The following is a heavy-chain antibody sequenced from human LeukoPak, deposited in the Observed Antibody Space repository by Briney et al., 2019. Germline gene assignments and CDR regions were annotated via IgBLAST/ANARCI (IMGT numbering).Heavy chain of an antibody. D-gene: IGHD2-2*01. V-gene: IGHV1-69*13. CDR1: GGTFSSYA. Sequence: GASVKVSCKASGGTFSSYAISWVRQAPGQGLEWMGGIIPIFGTANYAQKFQGRVTITADESTSTAYMELSSLRSEDTAVYYCARDLGAYCSSTSCSSIVGATGGYWGQGTLVTVSS. CDR2: IIPIFGTA. J-gene: IGHJ4*02. CDR3: ARDLGAYCSSTSCSSIVGATGGY.